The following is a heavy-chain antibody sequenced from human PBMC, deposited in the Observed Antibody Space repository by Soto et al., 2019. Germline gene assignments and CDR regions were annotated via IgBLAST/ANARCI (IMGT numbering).Heavy chain of an antibody. V-gene: IGHV3-30*18. J-gene: IGHJ6*02. CDR1: GFTFSRYG. Sequence: GRSLRRSCAAAGFTFSRYGMHRVRQAPGKRLEWVAVISYDGSNKYYADSVKGRFTISSDTSKNTLYLQMNSLRAEDTAVYYCAKDYQARYFDGLNYYYYGMDVWGQGTTVAVAS. D-gene: IGHD3-9*01. CDR3: AKDYQARYFDGLNYYYYGMDV. CDR2: ISYDGSNK.